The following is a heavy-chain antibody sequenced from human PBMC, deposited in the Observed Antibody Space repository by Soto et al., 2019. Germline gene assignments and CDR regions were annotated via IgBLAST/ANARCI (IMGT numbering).Heavy chain of an antibody. V-gene: IGHV3-23*01. CDR1: GFTFSNYA. CDR3: AKCFVETGSNSGWPWSFHY. D-gene: IGHD6-25*01. Sequence: EVQLLESGGGLVQPGRSLRLSCAASGFTFSNYAMSWVRQAPGQGLDWVSAISGSGGTTYYADSVKGRFTISRDNSKNTLFLQKNSMRAEEAAVYYCAKCFVETGSNSGWPWSFHYWGQGTLVTVSS. J-gene: IGHJ4*02. CDR2: ISGSGGTT.